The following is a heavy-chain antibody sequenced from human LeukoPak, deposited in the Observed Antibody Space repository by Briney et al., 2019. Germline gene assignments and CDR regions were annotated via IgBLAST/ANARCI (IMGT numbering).Heavy chain of an antibody. CDR2: IYSGGST. J-gene: IGHJ3*02. V-gene: IGHV3-53*01. Sequence: PGGSLRLSCAASGFTVSSNYMSWVRQAPGKGLEWVSVIYSGGSTYYADSVKGRFTISRDNSKSTLYLQMNSLRAEDTAVYYCASGGYREYDAFDIWGQGTMVTVSS. CDR1: GFTVSSNY. CDR3: ASGGYREYDAFDI. D-gene: IGHD5-18*01.